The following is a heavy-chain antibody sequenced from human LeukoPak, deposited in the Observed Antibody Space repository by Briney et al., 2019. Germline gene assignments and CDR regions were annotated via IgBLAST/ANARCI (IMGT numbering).Heavy chain of an antibody. CDR2: FYTSGSA. J-gene: IGHJ3*01. CDR3: ARGPQITAVATGSFDV. D-gene: IGHD6-13*01. Sequence: SETLSLTCTVSGASISSYYWSWIRQPAGEGLEWIGRFYTSGSANYNPSLTSRVTMSVDTSKNQFSLKLSSVTAADTAVYYCARGPQITAVATGSFDVWGQGTMVTVSS. CDR1: GASISSYY. V-gene: IGHV4-4*07.